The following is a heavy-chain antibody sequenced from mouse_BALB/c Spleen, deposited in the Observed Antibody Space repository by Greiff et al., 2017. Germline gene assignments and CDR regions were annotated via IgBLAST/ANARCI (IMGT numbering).Heavy chain of an antibody. J-gene: IGHJ4*01. CDR1: GFSLTSYG. V-gene: IGHV2-9*02. Sequence: LMESGPGLVAPSQSLSITCTVSGFSLTSYGVHWVRQPPGKGLEWLGVIWAGGSTNYNSALMSRLSISKDNSKSQVFLKMNSLQTDDTAMYYCARDYDYDEEGYYAMDYWGQGTSVTVSS. CDR2: IWAGGST. D-gene: IGHD2-4*01. CDR3: ARDYDYDEEGYYAMDY.